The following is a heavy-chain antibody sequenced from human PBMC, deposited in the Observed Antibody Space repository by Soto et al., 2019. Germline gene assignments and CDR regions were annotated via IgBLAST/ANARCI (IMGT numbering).Heavy chain of an antibody. J-gene: IGHJ4*02. V-gene: IGHV3-74*01. D-gene: IGHD1-1*01. CDR2: ISQDGTIA. Sequence: VQLVESGGGLVQPGGSLRLSCAASGFAFGSYWMHWARQAPGKGLVWVSRISQDGTIATQADSVKGRFTISRDNAKNTLYLQMNSLRADDTAVYYCLRDQRHWNEFADQWGQGTLVNVSS. CDR3: LRDQRHWNEFADQ. CDR1: GFAFGSYW.